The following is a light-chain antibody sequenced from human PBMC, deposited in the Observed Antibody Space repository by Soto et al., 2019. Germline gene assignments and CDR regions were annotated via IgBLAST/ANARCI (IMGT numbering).Light chain of an antibody. CDR2: GAS. J-gene: IGKJ4*01. V-gene: IGKV3-15*01. CDR1: QSVSSN. CDR3: QQYNNCPPPLT. Sequence: EIVMTQSPATLSVSPGERATLSCRASQSVSSNLAWYQQKPGQAPRLLIYGASTRATGIPARFSGSGSGTESTLTISSLQSEDFAVYYCQQYNNCPPPLTFGGGTKVEIK.